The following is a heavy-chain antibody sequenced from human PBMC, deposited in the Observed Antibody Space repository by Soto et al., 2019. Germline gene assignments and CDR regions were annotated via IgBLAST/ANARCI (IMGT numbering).Heavy chain of an antibody. CDR3: ARAGGLGAVAVDY. CDR2: IYHSGST. V-gene: IGHV4-30-2*01. Sequence: QLQLQESGSGLVKPSQTLSLTCAVSGGSISSGGYSWSWIRQPPGKSLEWIGYIYHSGSTYYNPSLKSQVTISVDRSKNQFSLKLSSVTAADTAVYYCARAGGLGAVAVDYWGQGTLVTVSS. CDR1: GGSISSGGYS. J-gene: IGHJ4*02. D-gene: IGHD6-19*01.